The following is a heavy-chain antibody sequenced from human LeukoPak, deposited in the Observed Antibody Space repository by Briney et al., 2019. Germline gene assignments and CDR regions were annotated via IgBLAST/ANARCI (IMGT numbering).Heavy chain of an antibody. CDR2: ISFSGST. J-gene: IGHJ4*02. V-gene: IGHV4-39*07. D-gene: IGHD3-3*02. CDR3: ARINGGI. Sequence: KASETLSLTCTVSGGSITSDPYYWGWIRQSPGKGLEWIGSISFSGSTFYNPSLKSRATVSRDTSKNQFSLRLNSVTAADTAVYCARINGGIWGQGILVTVSS. CDR1: GGSITSDPYY.